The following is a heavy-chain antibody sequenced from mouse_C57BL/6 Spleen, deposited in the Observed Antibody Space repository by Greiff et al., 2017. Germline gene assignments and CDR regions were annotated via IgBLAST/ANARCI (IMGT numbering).Heavy chain of an antibody. J-gene: IGHJ3*01. V-gene: IGHV5-17*01. D-gene: IGHD2-3*01. CDR2: FSSGSSTI. Sequence: EVKVVESGGGLVKPGGSLKLSCAASGFTFSDYGMHWVRQAPEKGLEWVAYFSSGSSTIYYADTVKGRFTISRDNAKTTLFLKMTSMRSEDTAMDYCARNYDGYYWFAYWGQGTLVTVSA. CDR3: ARNYDGYYWFAY. CDR1: GFTFSDYG.